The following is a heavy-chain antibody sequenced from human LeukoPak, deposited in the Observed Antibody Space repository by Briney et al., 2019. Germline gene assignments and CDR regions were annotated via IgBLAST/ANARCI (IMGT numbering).Heavy chain of an antibody. CDR1: RFTFNNYA. CDR3: ARVVPAARPEDWFDP. V-gene: IGHV3-23*01. CDR2: ISGGGDSE. D-gene: IGHD2-2*01. J-gene: IGHJ5*02. Sequence: GGSLRLSCTASRFTFNNYAVSWVRQAPGKGLEWVSGISGGGDSEYYADSVKGRFTISRDNAKNTLYLQMNSLRVEDTAVYYCARVVPAARPEDWFDPWGQGTLVTVSS.